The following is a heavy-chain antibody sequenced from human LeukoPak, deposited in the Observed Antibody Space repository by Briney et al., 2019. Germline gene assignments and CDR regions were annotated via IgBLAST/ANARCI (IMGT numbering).Heavy chain of an antibody. V-gene: IGHV4-39*01. CDR3: ARLIIAAAGSFDY. CDR1: GGSISSSSYY. Sequence: SETLSLTCTVSGGSISSSSYYWGWIRQPPGKGLEWIGSIYYSGSTYYNPSLKSRVTISVDTSKNQFSLKLSSVTAADTAVYYCARLIIAAAGSFDYWGQGTLVTVSS. CDR2: IYYSGST. D-gene: IGHD6-13*01. J-gene: IGHJ4*02.